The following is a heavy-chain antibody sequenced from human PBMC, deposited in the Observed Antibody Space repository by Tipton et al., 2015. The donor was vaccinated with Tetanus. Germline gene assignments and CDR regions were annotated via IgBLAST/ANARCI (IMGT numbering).Heavy chain of an antibody. CDR2: INHSGST. Sequence: TLSLTCAVYGGSFSGYYWSWIRQPPGKGLEWIGEINHSGSTNYNPSLKSRVTISVDTSKNQFSLKLSSVTAADTAVYYCASAYYGSGRPARGFDPWVQGTLVTVSS. CDR3: ASAYYGSGRPARGFDP. CDR1: GGSFSGYY. J-gene: IGHJ5*02. V-gene: IGHV4-34*01. D-gene: IGHD3-10*01.